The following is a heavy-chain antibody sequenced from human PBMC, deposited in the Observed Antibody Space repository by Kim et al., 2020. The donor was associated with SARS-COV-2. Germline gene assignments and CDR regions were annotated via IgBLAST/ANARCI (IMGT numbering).Heavy chain of an antibody. Sequence: SETLSLTWTVSGGSISSSSYYWGWIRQPPGKGLEWIGSIYYSGSTYYNPSLKSRVTISVDTSKNQFSLKLSSVTAADTAVYYCARDIRGVIINYYGMDVWGQGTTVTVSS. CDR2: IYYSGST. CDR3: ARDIRGVIINYYGMDV. J-gene: IGHJ6*02. D-gene: IGHD3-10*01. CDR1: GGSISSSSYY. V-gene: IGHV4-39*07.